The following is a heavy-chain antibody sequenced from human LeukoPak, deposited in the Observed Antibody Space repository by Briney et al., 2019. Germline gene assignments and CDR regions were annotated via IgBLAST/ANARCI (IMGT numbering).Heavy chain of an antibody. CDR3: AKEELDYHDLYYFDY. V-gene: IGHV3-30*18. D-gene: IGHD3-22*01. J-gene: IGHJ4*02. CDR2: ISYDGSNK. CDR1: GFTFSSYG. Sequence: PGGSLRLSCAASGFTFSSYGMHWVRQAPGKGLEWVAVISYDGSNKYYADSVKGRFTIPRDNSKNTLYLQMNSLRAEDTAVYYCAKEELDYHDLYYFDYWGQGTLVTVSS.